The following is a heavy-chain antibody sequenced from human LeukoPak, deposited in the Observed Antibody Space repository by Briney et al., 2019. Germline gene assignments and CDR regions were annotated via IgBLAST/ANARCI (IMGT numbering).Heavy chain of an antibody. D-gene: IGHD3-10*01. CDR2: IYTSGST. CDR1: GGSISSGSYY. CDR3: ARGRPTFAMVRDSGVASDY. J-gene: IGHJ4*02. V-gene: IGHV4-61*02. Sequence: SETLSLTCTVSGGSISSGSYYWSWIRQPAGKGLEWIGRIYTSGSTNYNPSLKSRVTISVDTSKNQFSLKLSSVTAADTAVYYCARGRPTFAMVRDSGVASDYWGQGTLVTVSS.